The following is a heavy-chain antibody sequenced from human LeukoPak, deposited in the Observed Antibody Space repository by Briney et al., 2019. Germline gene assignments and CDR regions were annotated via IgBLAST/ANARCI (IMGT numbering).Heavy chain of an antibody. J-gene: IGHJ3*02. V-gene: IGHV3-20*04. CDR2: IIWSDGSR. Sequence: PGVSLRLLCAASGFTFDDHGMIWLRQAPGKEREWVFGIIWSDGSRGYTDSVKSRFTISRDNAKNSLFLQMNSLRAEDTALYYCTRGQRSGGDEAFDIWGQGTMVSVSS. CDR1: GFTFDDHG. CDR3: TRGQRSGGDEAFDI. D-gene: IGHD6-19*01.